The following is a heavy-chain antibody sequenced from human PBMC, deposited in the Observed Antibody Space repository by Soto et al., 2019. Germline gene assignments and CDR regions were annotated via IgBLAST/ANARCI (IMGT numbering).Heavy chain of an antibody. CDR2: IWYDGSNK. CDR3: ARDQGIEVAGYSYYYYYGMDV. J-gene: IGHJ6*02. V-gene: IGHV3-33*01. CDR1: GFTFSSYG. Sequence: PGGSLRLSCPASGFTFSSYGMHWVRQAPGKGLEWVAVIWYDGSNKYYADSVKGRFTISRDNSKNTLYLQMNSLRAEDTAVYYCARDQGIEVAGYSYYYYYGMDVWGQGTTVTVSS. D-gene: IGHD6-19*01.